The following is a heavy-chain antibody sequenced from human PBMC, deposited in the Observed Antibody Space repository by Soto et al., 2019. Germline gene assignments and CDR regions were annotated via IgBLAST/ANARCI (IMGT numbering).Heavy chain of an antibody. D-gene: IGHD7-27*01. CDR3: ARGILGMEYFDS. V-gene: IGHV4-30-2*01. Sequence: QLQLQESDSRLVKPSQTLSLTCAVSGGSIGSGGYSWNWIRQPPGKGLEWIGFIYNSGSTSYNPSLTSRLIMSVDTSKNQFSLQLTSVTPADTAVYYCARGILGMEYFDSWGQGALVTASS. CDR2: IYNSGST. J-gene: IGHJ4*02. CDR1: GGSIGSGGYS.